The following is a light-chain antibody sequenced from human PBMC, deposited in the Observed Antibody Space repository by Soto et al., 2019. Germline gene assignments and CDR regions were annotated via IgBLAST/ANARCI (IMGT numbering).Light chain of an antibody. CDR1: QSLLHSNGYNY. Sequence: DIVMTQSPVSLPVTPGESASISCRSSQSLLHSNGYNYLDWYLQKPGQSPQLLVYFGSNRDSGVPDRSSGSGSGTDFRLTISRVQAEYVGVYYCMQALQTPLTFGGGTKVEIK. CDR2: FGS. V-gene: IGKV2-28*01. J-gene: IGKJ4*01. CDR3: MQALQTPLT.